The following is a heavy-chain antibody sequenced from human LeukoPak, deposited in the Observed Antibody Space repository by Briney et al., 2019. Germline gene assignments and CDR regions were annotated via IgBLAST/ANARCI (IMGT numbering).Heavy chain of an antibody. CDR3: AKAPHFIAVAGTNDYFDY. Sequence: GGSLRLFCAASGFTFSSYAMSWVRQAPGKGLEWVSAISGSGGSTYYADSVKGRFTISRDNSKNTLYLQMNSLRAEDTAVYYCAKAPHFIAVAGTNDYFDYWGQGTLVTVSS. CDR1: GFTFSSYA. D-gene: IGHD6-19*01. V-gene: IGHV3-23*01. CDR2: ISGSGGST. J-gene: IGHJ4*02.